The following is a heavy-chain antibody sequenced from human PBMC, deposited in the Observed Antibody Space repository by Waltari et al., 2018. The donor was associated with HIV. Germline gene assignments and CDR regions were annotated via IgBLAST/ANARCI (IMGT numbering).Heavy chain of an antibody. Sequence: AESGGRLIQPGGSLGLSCTASNFSVSGKHVTSLRHTPGGSLEWVAVIYPDDTTHYADSVSGRFTIARAKSRTTVLLLMNGLFVDDTATYFCATGVRYYGPWGQGTRVTVSS. V-gene: IGHV3-53*01. J-gene: IGHJ5*02. D-gene: IGHD3-10*01. CDR1: NFSVSGKH. CDR2: IYPDDTT. CDR3: ATGVRYYGP.